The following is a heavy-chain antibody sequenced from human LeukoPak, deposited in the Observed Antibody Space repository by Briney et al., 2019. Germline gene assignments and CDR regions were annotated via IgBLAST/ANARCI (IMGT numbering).Heavy chain of an antibody. V-gene: IGHV3-13*01. CDR2: IGTAGEI. J-gene: IGHJ2*01. D-gene: IGHD6-13*01. Sequence: GSLRLSCAASGFTFSSYDIHWVRQATGKGLEWVSGIGTAGEIYYPGSVKGRFTISRENAKNSLYLQMNSLRAGDTAVYYCARAAYSSTWYSRYFDLWGRGTLATVSS. CDR1: GFTFSSYD. CDR3: ARAAYSSTWYSRYFDL.